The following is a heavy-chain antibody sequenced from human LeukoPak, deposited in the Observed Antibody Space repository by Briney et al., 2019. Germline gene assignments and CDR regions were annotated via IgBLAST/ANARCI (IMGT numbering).Heavy chain of an antibody. CDR3: AKRQARRYYDSSGYYGDAFDI. CDR2: ISGSGGST. J-gene: IGHJ3*02. V-gene: IGHV3-23*01. D-gene: IGHD3-22*01. CDR1: GFTFSSYA. Sequence: PGGSLRLSCAASGFTFSSYAMSWVRQAPGKGLEWVSAISGSGGSTYYADSVKGRFTISRDNSKNTLYLQMNSLRAEDTAVYYCAKRQARRYYDSSGYYGDAFDIWGQGTMVTVSS.